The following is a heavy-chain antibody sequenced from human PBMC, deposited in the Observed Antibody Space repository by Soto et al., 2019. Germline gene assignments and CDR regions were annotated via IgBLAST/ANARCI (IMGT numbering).Heavy chain of an antibody. V-gene: IGHV1-3*05. CDR3: ARGSGYYYWDDY. CDR1: GYTFTSYA. J-gene: IGHJ4*02. Sequence: QVQPVQSGAEEKKPGASVKVSCKASGYTFTSYAMHWVRQAPGQRLEWMGWINAGNGNTKYSQKFQGRVTITRDTSASTAYMELSSLRSEDTAVYYCARGSGYYYWDDYWGQGTLVTVSS. CDR2: INAGNGNT. D-gene: IGHD3-22*01.